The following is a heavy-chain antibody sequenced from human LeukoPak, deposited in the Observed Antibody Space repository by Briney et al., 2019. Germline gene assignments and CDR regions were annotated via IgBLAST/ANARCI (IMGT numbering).Heavy chain of an antibody. CDR2: INPNSGGT. V-gene: IGHV1-2*02. CDR3: AVADGRIVPTTISYYYYGMDV. CDR1: GFTFSSYA. J-gene: IGHJ6*02. D-gene: IGHD2-2*01. Sequence: PGRSLRLSCAASGFTFSSYAMHWVRQAPGQGLEWMGWINPNSGGTNHAQKFQGRVTMTRDTSVSTAYMELSGLRSDDAAVYYCAVADGRIVPTTISYYYYGMDVWGQGTTVTVSS.